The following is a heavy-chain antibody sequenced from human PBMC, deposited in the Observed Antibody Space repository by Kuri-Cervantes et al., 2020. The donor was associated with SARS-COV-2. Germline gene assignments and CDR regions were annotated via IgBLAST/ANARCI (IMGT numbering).Heavy chain of an antibody. CDR2: INHSGST. Sequence: SETLSLTCAVYGGSFSGYYWSWIRQPPGKGLEWIGEINHSGSTNYNPSLKSRVTISVDTSKNQFSLKLSSVTAADTAVYYCARGATVTTTLNYYYYGMDVWGRGTTVTVSS. CDR1: GGSFSGYY. J-gene: IGHJ6*02. D-gene: IGHD4-17*01. CDR3: ARGATVTTTLNYYYYGMDV. V-gene: IGHV4-34*01.